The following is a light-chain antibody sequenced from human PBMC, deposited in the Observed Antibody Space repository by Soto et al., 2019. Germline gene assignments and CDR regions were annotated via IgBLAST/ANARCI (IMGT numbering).Light chain of an antibody. CDR1: SSDVGGYNF. V-gene: IGLV2-11*01. J-gene: IGLJ3*02. Sequence: QSVLTQPRSVSGSPGQSVTISCTGTSSDVGGYNFVSWYQQHPGKAPKLIIYDVSKRPSGVPDRFSGSKSGTSASLAITGLQAEDEADYYCQAYDYSLTAFVFGGGTKLTVL. CDR2: DVS. CDR3: QAYDYSLTAFV.